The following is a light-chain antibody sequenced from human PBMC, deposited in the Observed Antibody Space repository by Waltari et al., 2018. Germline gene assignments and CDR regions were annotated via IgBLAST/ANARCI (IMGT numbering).Light chain of an antibody. CDR1: SSNIGSNP. J-gene: IGLJ2*01. V-gene: IGLV1-44*01. Sequence: QSVLTQPPSASGTPGQRVTISCSGSSSNIGSNPVNWYQQLPGTAPKLLIYSNNPRPSGVPDRVSGSKSGTSASLAISGLQAEDEADYYCAAWDDSLNGLVFGGGTKLTVL. CDR3: AAWDDSLNGLV. CDR2: SNN.